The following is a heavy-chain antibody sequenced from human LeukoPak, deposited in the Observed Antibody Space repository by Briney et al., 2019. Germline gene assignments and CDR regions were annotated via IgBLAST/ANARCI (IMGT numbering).Heavy chain of an antibody. J-gene: IGHJ5*02. Sequence: ASVRVSCKASGGTFSSYAISWVRQAPGQGLEWMGRIIPILGIANYAQKFQGRVTITEDTSTDTAYMELSSLRSEDTAVYYCATLYRPTNWFDPWGQGTLVTVSS. CDR2: IIPILGIA. CDR1: GGTFSSYA. V-gene: IGHV1-69*04. CDR3: ATLYRPTNWFDP. D-gene: IGHD2-2*02.